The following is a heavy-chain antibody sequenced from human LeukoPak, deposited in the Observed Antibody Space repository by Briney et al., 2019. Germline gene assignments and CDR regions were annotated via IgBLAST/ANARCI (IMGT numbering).Heavy chain of an antibody. CDR1: GFTFSSYG. CDR2: IWYDGSNK. J-gene: IGHJ5*02. CDR3: ARDRVAVAGTAWFDP. D-gene: IGHD6-19*01. V-gene: IGHV3-33*01. Sequence: GRSLRLSCAASGFTFSSYGMHWVRQAPGKGLEWVAVIWYDGSNKYYADSVKGRFTISRDNSKNTLYLQMNSLRAEDTAVYYCARDRVAVAGTAWFDPWGQGTPVTVSS.